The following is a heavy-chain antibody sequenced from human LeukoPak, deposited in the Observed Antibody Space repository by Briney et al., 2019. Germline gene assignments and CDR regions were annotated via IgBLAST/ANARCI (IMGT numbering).Heavy chain of an antibody. CDR3: ARWGDHFDY. CDR2: SSAYNGNT. D-gene: IGHD2-21*02. J-gene: IGHJ4*02. CDR1: GYTLNTYG. Sequence: GASVKVSCKAAGYTLNTYGISWVRQAPGQGLEWMGWSSAYNGNTNYAQKLQGRVTMTTDTSTSTAYMELRSLRSDDTAVYYCARWGDHFDYWGQGTLVTVSS. V-gene: IGHV1-18*01.